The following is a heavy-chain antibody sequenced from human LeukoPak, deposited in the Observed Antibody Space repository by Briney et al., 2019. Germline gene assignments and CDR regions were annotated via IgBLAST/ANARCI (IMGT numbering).Heavy chain of an antibody. CDR2: IIPIFGTA. D-gene: IGHD5-24*01. CDR3: ARAEMATIDLDY. J-gene: IGHJ4*02. V-gene: IGHV1-69*05. Sequence: SVKVSCKASGGTFSSYAISWVRQAPGQGLEWMGGIIPIFGTANYAQKFQGRVTITTDESTSTAYMELSSLRSEDTAVYYCARAEMATIDLDYWGQGTLVTVSS. CDR1: GGTFSSYA.